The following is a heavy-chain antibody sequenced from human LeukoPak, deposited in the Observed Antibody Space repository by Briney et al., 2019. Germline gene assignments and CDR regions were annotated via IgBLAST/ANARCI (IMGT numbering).Heavy chain of an antibody. J-gene: IGHJ5*02. CDR1: GGSISSSSDY. D-gene: IGHD6-13*01. Sequence: SETLSLTCTVSGGSISSSSDYWGWIRQPPGKGLEWIGSIYHSGSTYYNPSLKSRVTISVDTSKNQFSLKLSSVTAADTAVYYCARVKNLHPYSSSWFDGEPRFDPWGQGTLVTVSS. CDR2: IYHSGST. V-gene: IGHV4-39*07. CDR3: ARVKNLHPYSSSWFDGEPRFDP.